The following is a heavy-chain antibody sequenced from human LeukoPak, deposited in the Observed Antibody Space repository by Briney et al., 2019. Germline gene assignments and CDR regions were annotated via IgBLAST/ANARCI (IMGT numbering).Heavy chain of an antibody. CDR1: GDSLSSNGVA. D-gene: IGHD1-14*01. V-gene: IGHV6-1*01. CDR3: TRGRNSAFDY. J-gene: IGHJ4*02. Sequence: SQTLSLTCAISGDSLSSNGVAWNWIRQSPSRGLEWLGRTYYGSKWNNDYALSVKSRITINPDTSKNQFSLQLNSVTPEDTAVYYCTRGRNSAFDYWGQGTLVTVSS. CDR2: TYYGSKWNN.